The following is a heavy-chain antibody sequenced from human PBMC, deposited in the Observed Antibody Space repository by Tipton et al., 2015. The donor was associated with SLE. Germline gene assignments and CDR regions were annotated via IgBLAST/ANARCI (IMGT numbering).Heavy chain of an antibody. CDR3: ARSIVATTDFDY. CDR2: INPSGGKT. V-gene: IGHV1-46*01. CDR1: GYIFTTYY. Sequence: QVQLVQSGAEVKKPGASVKVSCKASGYIFTTYYIHWVRQAPGQGLEWMGRINPSGGKTIHAQKFQGRVTMTRDTSTSTVYMEVRSLRSDDTAVYYCARSIVATTDFDYWGQGTLVTVSA. J-gene: IGHJ4*02. D-gene: IGHD5-12*01.